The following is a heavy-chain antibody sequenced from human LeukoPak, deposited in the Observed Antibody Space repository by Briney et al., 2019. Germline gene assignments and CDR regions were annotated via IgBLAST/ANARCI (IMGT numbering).Heavy chain of an antibody. CDR3: ARGDSRPDY. D-gene: IGHD5-18*01. Sequence: SQTLSLTCAVSGGSISSGGYSWSWIRQPPGKGLEWIGHNYPSGSSYYNPSLKSRVTISEDRSKNQFSLKLNSVTAADTAVYYCARGDSRPDYWGQGILVTVSS. J-gene: IGHJ4*02. CDR2: NYPSGSS. V-gene: IGHV4-30-2*01. CDR1: GGSISSGGYS.